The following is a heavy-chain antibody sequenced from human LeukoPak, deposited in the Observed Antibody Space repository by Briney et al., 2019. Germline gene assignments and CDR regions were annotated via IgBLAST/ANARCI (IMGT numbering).Heavy chain of an antibody. D-gene: IGHD3-10*01. Sequence: GGSLRLSCAASGFTFSSYAMNWVRQAPGKGLEWVSTISGSGGSIYYADSVKGRFTISRDNSKNTLFLQMNSLRAEDTAVYYCARDSSGEVDYWGQGTLVTVSS. CDR1: GFTFSSYA. J-gene: IGHJ4*02. CDR3: ARDSSGEVDY. V-gene: IGHV3-23*01. CDR2: ISGSGGSI.